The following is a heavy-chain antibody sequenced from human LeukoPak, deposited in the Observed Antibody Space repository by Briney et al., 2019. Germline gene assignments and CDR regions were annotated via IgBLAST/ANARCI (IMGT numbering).Heavy chain of an antibody. V-gene: IGHV3-23*01. CDR1: GFTFRSYA. J-gene: IGHJ4*02. Sequence: GGSLRLSCAASGFTFRSYAMSWVRQAPGKGLEWVSLISGSGGYTYYADSVRGRFTVSRDNSKNTMFLQMNSLRAEDTAVYYCAKGDRHDFDYWGQGTLVTVSS. CDR3: AKGDRHDFDY. D-gene: IGHD1-14*01. CDR2: ISGSGGYT.